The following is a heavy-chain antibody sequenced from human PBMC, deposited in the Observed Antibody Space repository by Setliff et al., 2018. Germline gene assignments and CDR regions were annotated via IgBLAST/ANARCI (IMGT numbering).Heavy chain of an antibody. V-gene: IGHV3-7*01. CDR2: IKQDGSEI. J-gene: IGHJ5*02. CDR3: TRGNFYYFDRTGRGPNWFDP. D-gene: IGHD3-22*01. Sequence: WIRQSPGKGLEWLANIKQDGSEIYSVDSVKGRFSISRDNAKNSLYLQMNGLRPEDTAVYYCTRGNFYYFDRTGRGPNWFDPWGQGTLVTVS.